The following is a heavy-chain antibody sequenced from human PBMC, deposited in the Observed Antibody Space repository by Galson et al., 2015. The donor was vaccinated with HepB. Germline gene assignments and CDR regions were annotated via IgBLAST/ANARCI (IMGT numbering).Heavy chain of an antibody. V-gene: IGHV1-24*01. CDR2: FDPEDGET. Sequence: SVKVSCKVSGYTLTELPMHWVRQAPGKGLEWMGGFDPEDGETIYAQKFQGRVTMTEDTSTDTAYMELSSLRSEDTAVYYCATVPAVLRFLIFDPWGQGTLVTVSS. J-gene: IGHJ5*02. CDR1: GYTLTELP. CDR3: ATVPAVLRFLIFDP. D-gene: IGHD3-3*01.